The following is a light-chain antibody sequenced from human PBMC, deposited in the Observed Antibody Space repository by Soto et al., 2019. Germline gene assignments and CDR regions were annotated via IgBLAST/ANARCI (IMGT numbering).Light chain of an antibody. CDR1: QSVRRY. CDR2: DAS. J-gene: IGKJ5*01. V-gene: IGKV3-11*01. CDR3: QQRNNWPPIT. Sequence: EIVLTQSPATLSLSPGERGTLSCRASQSVRRYLAWYQQKPGQAPRLLIYDASTRATGIPARFSGSGSETDFTLTITSLEPEDFAVYYCQQRNNWPPITFGQGTRLEIK.